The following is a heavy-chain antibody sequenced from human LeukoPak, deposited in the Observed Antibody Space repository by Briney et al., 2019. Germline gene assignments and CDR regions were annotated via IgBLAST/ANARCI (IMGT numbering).Heavy chain of an antibody. D-gene: IGHD5-24*01. Sequence: GASVKVSCKASGYTFTSYGISWVRQAPGQGLEWMGWISAYNGNTNYAQKLQGRVTMTTDTSTSTAYMELSSLRSEDTAVYYCAREMATEYYFDYWGQGTLVTVSS. CDR2: ISAYNGNT. CDR1: GYTFTSYG. CDR3: AREMATEYYFDY. V-gene: IGHV1-18*01. J-gene: IGHJ4*02.